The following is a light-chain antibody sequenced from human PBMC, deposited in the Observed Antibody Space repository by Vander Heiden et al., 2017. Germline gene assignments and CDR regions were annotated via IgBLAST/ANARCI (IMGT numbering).Light chain of an antibody. CDR3: AAWDDSLSVV. J-gene: IGLJ2*01. Sequence: QSVLTQPPSASGTPGQRVTISCSGSSSNIGTNDVDWYQQLPGRAPKLLIYTNNQRPSGVPDRFAGSKSGTSASLAISGLRSEDEADYYCAAWDDSLSVVFGGGTKLTGL. V-gene: IGLV1-47*01. CDR2: TNN. CDR1: SSNIGTND.